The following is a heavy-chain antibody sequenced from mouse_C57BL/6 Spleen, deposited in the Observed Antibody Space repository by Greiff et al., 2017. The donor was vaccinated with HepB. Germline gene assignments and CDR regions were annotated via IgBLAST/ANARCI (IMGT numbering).Heavy chain of an antibody. CDR3: ALYYGSRRGYFDY. CDR2: IDPANGNT. J-gene: IGHJ2*01. Sequence: LVESVAELVRPGASVKLSCTASGFNIKNTYMHWVKQRPEQGLEWIGRIDPANGNTKYAPKFQGKATITADTSSNTAYLQLSSLTSEDTAIYYCALYYGSRRGYFDYWGQGTTLTVSS. D-gene: IGHD1-1*01. V-gene: IGHV14-3*01. CDR1: GFNIKNTY.